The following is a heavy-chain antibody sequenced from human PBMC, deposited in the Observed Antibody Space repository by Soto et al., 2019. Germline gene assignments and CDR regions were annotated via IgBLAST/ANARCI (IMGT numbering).Heavy chain of an antibody. CDR1: GFTFSSYA. Sequence: WWSLRLSCSASGFTFSSYAMSWVRQAPGKGLEWVSAISGSGGSTYYADSVKGRFTISRDNSKNTLYLQMNSLRAEDTAVYYCAKTRGYSGSYYRAFDIWGQGTMVTVSS. J-gene: IGHJ3*02. V-gene: IGHV3-23*01. CDR2: ISGSGGST. D-gene: IGHD1-26*01. CDR3: AKTRGYSGSYYRAFDI.